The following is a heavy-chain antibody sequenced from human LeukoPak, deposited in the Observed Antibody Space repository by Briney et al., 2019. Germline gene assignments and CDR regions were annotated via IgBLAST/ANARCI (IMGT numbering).Heavy chain of an antibody. D-gene: IGHD3-22*01. J-gene: IGHJ4*02. CDR1: GFTFSTFW. CDR2: INHDGSST. Sequence: GGSLRLSCATSGFTFSTFWMHWVRQAPGKGLVWVSRINHDGSSTNYADSVKGRFTISRDNAKDTLHLQMNSLRAEDTAVYYCVRDWGYDSSGYWQKYFDSWGQGTLVTVSS. V-gene: IGHV3-74*01. CDR3: VRDWGYDSSGYWQKYFDS.